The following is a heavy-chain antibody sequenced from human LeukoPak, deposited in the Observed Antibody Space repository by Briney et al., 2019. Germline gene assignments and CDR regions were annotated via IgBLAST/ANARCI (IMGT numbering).Heavy chain of an antibody. J-gene: IGHJ4*02. Sequence: SETLSLTCTVSGGSISSSSYYWGWIRQPPGKGLEWIGSIYYSGSTYYNPSLKSRVTISVDTSKNQFSLKLRSVPAADKAVYYCARDRRRGWYKDYWGQGTLVTVSS. D-gene: IGHD6-19*01. CDR3: ARDRRRGWYKDY. V-gene: IGHV4-39*07. CDR2: IYYSGST. CDR1: GGSISSSSYY.